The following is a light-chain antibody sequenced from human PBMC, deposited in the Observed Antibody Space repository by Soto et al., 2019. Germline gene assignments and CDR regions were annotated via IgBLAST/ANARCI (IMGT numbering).Light chain of an antibody. CDR2: LAS. V-gene: IGKV3-20*01. CDR1: QSVSSSY. Sequence: ESVLTQSPGTLSLSPGERATLSCRASQSVSSSYLAWYQQKPGQAPRLLIYLASSRATGIPDRFSGSGSGTDFTLTISRLEPEDFAVYYCQQYVSSPPWTFGQGTKVEIK. CDR3: QQYVSSPPWT. J-gene: IGKJ1*01.